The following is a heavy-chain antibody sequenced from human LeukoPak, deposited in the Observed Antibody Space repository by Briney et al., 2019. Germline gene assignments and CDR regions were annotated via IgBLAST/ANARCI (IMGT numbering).Heavy chain of an antibody. Sequence: GGSLRLSCAASGFSFISYGMHWVRQAPGKGLEWVGVISDDGRSKDYADSVKGRFTISRDNSKNTLYLQMNSLRAEDTAVYYCARDGGSYDGDYWGQGTLVTVSS. D-gene: IGHD1-26*01. CDR1: GFSFISYG. V-gene: IGHV3-30*03. CDR3: ARDGGSYDGDY. CDR2: ISDDGRSK. J-gene: IGHJ4*02.